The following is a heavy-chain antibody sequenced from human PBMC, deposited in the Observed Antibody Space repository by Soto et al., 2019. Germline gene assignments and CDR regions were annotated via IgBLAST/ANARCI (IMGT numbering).Heavy chain of an antibody. CDR1: GYTLTSYY. CDR3: ARDPVEYSSSSGLYYYGMDV. V-gene: IGHV1-46*01. D-gene: IGHD6-6*01. Sequence: GASVKVSCKASGYTLTSYYMHWVRQAPGQGLEWMGIINPSGGSTSYAQKFQGRVTMTRDTSTSTVYMELSSLRSEDTAVYYCARDPVEYSSSSGLYYYGMDVWGQGTTVTAP. CDR2: INPSGGST. J-gene: IGHJ6*02.